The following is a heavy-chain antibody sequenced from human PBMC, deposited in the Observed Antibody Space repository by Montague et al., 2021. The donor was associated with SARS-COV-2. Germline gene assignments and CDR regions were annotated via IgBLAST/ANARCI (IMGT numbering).Heavy chain of an antibody. CDR1: GGSISSSSYY. J-gene: IGHJ4*02. CDR2: IYYSGST. CDR3: ARQMGQSSRFGVVIQYYFDY. V-gene: IGHV4-39*01. D-gene: IGHD3-3*01. Sequence: SETLSLTCTVSGGSISSSSYYWGWIRQPPGKGLEWIGSIYYSGSTYYNPSLKSRVTISVDTSKNQFSLKLSSVTAADTAVYYCARQMGQSSRFGVVIQYYFDYWGQGTLVTVSS.